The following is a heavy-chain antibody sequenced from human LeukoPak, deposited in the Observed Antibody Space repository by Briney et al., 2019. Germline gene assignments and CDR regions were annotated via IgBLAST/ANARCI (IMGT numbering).Heavy chain of an antibody. D-gene: IGHD3-3*01. J-gene: IGHJ4*02. CDR1: GGSISSSNW. CDR2: IYHSGST. Sequence: SETLSLTCAVSGGSISSSNWWSWVRQPPGKGLEWIGEIYHSGSTNYNPSLKSRVTISVDKCKNQFSLKLSPVTAADTAVYYCARAWAVDFGDVLFDYWGQGTLVTVSS. V-gene: IGHV4-4*02. CDR3: ARAWAVDFGDVLFDY.